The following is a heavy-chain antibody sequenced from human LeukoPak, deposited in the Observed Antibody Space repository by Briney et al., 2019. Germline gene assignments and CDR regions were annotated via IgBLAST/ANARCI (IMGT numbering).Heavy chain of an antibody. Sequence: SETLSLTCAVYGGSFSGYYWSWIRQPPGKGLEWIGEINHSGSTNYNPSLKSRVTISVDTSKNQFSLKVSSVTAADTAVYYCARERTMRHFDLWGRGTLVTVSS. CDR3: ARERTMRHFDL. CDR1: GGSFSGYY. J-gene: IGHJ2*01. D-gene: IGHD3-22*01. V-gene: IGHV4-34*01. CDR2: INHSGST.